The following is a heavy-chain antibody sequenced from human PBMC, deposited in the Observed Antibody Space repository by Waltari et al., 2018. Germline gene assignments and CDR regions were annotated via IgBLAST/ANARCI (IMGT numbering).Heavy chain of an antibody. D-gene: IGHD3-22*01. CDR2: SQNTCHMI. Sequence: EVHLLDSGGRLVQPGGSLRLSCIASGFNFRDYGMHWVRQAPGGGLGWLSDSQNTCHMISYADCVKGRFTSSRDKSKNTRYLQMNSLRAEDTAVYYCARVKSLGQYDTSGAESTFDHWGQGALVTVSS. V-gene: IGHV3-23*01. J-gene: IGHJ4*02. CDR1: GFNFRDYG. CDR3: ARVKSLGQYDTSGAESTFDH.